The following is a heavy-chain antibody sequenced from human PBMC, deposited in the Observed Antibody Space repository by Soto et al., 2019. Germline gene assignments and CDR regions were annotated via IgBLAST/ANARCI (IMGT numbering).Heavy chain of an antibody. CDR1: GFTVSSNY. Sequence: EVQLVESGGGLVQPGGSLRLSCAASGFTVSSNYMSWVRQAPGKGLEWVSVIYSGGSTYYADSVKGRFTISRDNSKNTLYLQMNSRRAEDTAVYYCATTGGSYWYAFDIWGQGTMVTVSS. J-gene: IGHJ3*02. V-gene: IGHV3-66*01. CDR2: IYSGGST. D-gene: IGHD1-26*01. CDR3: ATTGGSYWYAFDI.